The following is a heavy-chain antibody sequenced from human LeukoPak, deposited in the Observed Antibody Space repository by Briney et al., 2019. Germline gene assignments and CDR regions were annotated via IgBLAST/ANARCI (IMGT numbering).Heavy chain of an antibody. CDR3: ARGLPPPYCSGGSCYPYYFDY. V-gene: IGHV4-34*01. CDR2: INHSGST. Sequence: SETLSLTCAVYGGSFSGYYWSWIRQPPGKGLEWIGEINHSGSTNYNPSLKSRVTISVDTSKNQFSVKLSSVTAADTAVYYCARGLPPPYCSGGSCYPYYFDYWGQGTLVTVSS. D-gene: IGHD2-15*01. CDR1: GGSFSGYY. J-gene: IGHJ4*02.